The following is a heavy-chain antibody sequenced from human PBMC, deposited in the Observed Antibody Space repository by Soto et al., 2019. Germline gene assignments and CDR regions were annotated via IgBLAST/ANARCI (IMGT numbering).Heavy chain of an antibody. V-gene: IGHV4-31*03. CDR3: ARGYYDILTGYYLDY. CDR2: IYYSGST. Sequence: QVQLQESGPGLVKPSQTLSLTCTVSGGSISSGRYYWTWIRQYSGKGLEWIGYIYYSGSTYSNPSLKSRVTISLDTSKNQFSLKLSSVTAADAAVYYCARGYYDILTGYYLDYWGQGTLVTVSS. D-gene: IGHD3-9*01. J-gene: IGHJ4*02. CDR1: GGSISSGRYY.